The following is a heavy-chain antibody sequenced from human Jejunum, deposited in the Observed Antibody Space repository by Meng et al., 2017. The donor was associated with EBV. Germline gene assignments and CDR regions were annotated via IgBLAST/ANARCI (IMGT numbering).Heavy chain of an antibody. CDR3: ARDSQYLARGYFDY. Sequence: QVQLQESGPGLVQPSGXXXXXCXVSGGSINSKNWWHWVRQAPGKGLEWIGEIDHSGSTHYNPSLKSRVTISLGTSMNQFSLELTSPTAADTAVYYCARDSQYLARGYFDYWGQGALVTVSS. CDR2: IDHSGST. CDR1: GGSINSKNW. V-gene: IGHV4-4*02. J-gene: IGHJ4*02. D-gene: IGHD2/OR15-2a*01.